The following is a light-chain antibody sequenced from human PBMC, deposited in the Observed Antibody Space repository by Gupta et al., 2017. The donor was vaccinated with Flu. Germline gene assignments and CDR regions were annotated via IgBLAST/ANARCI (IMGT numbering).Light chain of an antibody. J-gene: IGKJ5*01. CDR1: QSVTRY. Sequence: SPANLSLSPGERATLSCRASQSVTRYLAWYQQKPGQAPRLLIFDASTRATGIPARFSGSGSGTEFTLTISSLETEDFAVYYCQQRSSWNTFGQGTRMEIK. V-gene: IGKV3-11*01. CDR2: DAS. CDR3: QQRSSWNT.